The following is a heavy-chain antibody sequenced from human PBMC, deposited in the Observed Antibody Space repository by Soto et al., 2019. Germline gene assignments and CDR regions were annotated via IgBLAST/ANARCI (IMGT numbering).Heavy chain of an antibody. CDR2: INEDGSEK. J-gene: IGHJ4*02. D-gene: IGHD3-16*01. CDR1: GFRFSLFW. V-gene: IGHV3-7*03. CDR3: ARTGWPQSSYYFDY. Sequence: VGSLRLSCAASGFRFSLFWMSWVRQTPGKGLEWVANINEDGSEKFFADSVKGRFTISRDNAKNSLSLQMNSLTADDTAVYYCARTGWPQSSYYFDYWGQGTLVTVSS.